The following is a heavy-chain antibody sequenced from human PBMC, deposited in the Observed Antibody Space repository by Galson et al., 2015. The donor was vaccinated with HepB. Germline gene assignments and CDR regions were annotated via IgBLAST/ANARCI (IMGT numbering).Heavy chain of an antibody. D-gene: IGHD1/OR15-1a*01. CDR2: IYYSGGT. CDR3: ARDAAWNNGGAFDI. V-gene: IGHV4-31*03. J-gene: IGHJ3*02. Sequence: TLSLTCTVSGGSIRSGGYYWSWIRQHQGQGLEWIGYIYYSGGTYYNQSLKSRVTMSVDTSKNLFSLRLSSVNAADTTVYYCARDAAWNNGGAFDIWGQGTMVIFSS. CDR1: GGSIRSGGYY.